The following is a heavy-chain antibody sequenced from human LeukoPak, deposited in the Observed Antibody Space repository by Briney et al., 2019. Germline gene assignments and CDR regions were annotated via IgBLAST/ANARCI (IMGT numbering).Heavy chain of an antibody. J-gene: IGHJ4*02. Sequence: PGGSLRLSCATSGFTFSNYAVSWVRQAPGKGLEYVSSINGNGVSTDYADSVEGRFTISRDNSKNTLFLQMSSLRAEDTAVYYCVKVAVGATFDYWGQGALVTVSS. CDR1: GFTFSNYA. CDR3: VKVAVGATFDY. CDR2: INGNGVST. V-gene: IGHV3-64D*06. D-gene: IGHD1-26*01.